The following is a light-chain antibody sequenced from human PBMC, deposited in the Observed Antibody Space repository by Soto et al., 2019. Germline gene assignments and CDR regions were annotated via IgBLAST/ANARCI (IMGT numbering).Light chain of an antibody. CDR1: SSDVGGYNY. Sequence: QSVLTQPPSASGSPGQSVTISCTGTSSDVGGYNYVSWYQQHPGKATKLMIYEVSKRPSGVPDRFSGSKSGNTASLTVSGLQAEDEADYYCSSYAGSNLWVFGGGTKLTVL. J-gene: IGLJ3*02. V-gene: IGLV2-8*01. CDR3: SSYAGSNLWV. CDR2: EVS.